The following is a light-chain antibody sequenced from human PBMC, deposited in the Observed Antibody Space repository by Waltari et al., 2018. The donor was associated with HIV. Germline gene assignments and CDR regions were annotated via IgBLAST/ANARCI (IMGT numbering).Light chain of an antibody. J-gene: IGLJ2*01. CDR1: SSDVGGSNF. Sequence: QSALTQPPSASASPGQSVTISCTGTSSDVGGSNFVSWYQQHPGKAPKLMIVEVTKRPSGVPARFSGSKSGNTASLTVSGLQADDEADYYCSSYAGSNNLVFGGGTKLTVL. CDR3: SSYAGSNNLV. CDR2: EVT. V-gene: IGLV2-8*01.